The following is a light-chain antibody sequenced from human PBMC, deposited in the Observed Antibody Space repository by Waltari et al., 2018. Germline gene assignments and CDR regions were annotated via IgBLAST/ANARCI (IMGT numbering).Light chain of an antibody. J-gene: IGLJ3*02. CDR1: KLGSRS. CDR3: QVWNSVGDHLSGV. V-gene: IGLV3-21*04. Sequence: SDVLTQPPSVSAAPGETARITCGGNKLGSRSVHWYQQRPGQAPVLVIYDESDRPSGIPVRFSGSKSGNTATLIISRVEAGDEADYYCQVWNSVGDHLSGVFGGGTKLTV. CDR2: DES.